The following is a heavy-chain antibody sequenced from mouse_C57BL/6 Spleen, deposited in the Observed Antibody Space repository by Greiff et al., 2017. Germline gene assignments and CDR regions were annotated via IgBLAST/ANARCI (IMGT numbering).Heavy chain of an antibody. CDR2: IYPGDGDT. V-gene: IGHV1-82*01. J-gene: IGHJ2*01. CDR3: AKDYYGSSPGY. CDR1: GYAFSSSW. Sequence: QVQLQQSGPELVKPGASVKISCKASGYAFSSSWMNWVKQRPGKGLEWIGRIYPGDGDTNYNGKFKGKATRTADKSSSTAYMQLSSLTSEDSAFYFCAKDYYGSSPGYWGQGTTLTVSS. D-gene: IGHD1-1*01.